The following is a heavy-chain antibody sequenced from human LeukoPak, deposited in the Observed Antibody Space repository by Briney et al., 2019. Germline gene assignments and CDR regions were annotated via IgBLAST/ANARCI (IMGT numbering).Heavy chain of an antibody. V-gene: IGHV4-59*01. CDR3: ARDTGYSSGWYYYYYGMDV. CDR2: IYYSGST. J-gene: IGHJ6*02. CDR1: GGSISSYY. Sequence: SETLSLTCTVSGGSISSYYWSWIWQPPGKGLEWIGYIYYSGSTNYNPSLKSRVTISVDTSKNQFSLKLSSVTAADTAVYYCARDTGYSSGWYYYYYGMDVWGQGTTVTVPS. D-gene: IGHD6-19*01.